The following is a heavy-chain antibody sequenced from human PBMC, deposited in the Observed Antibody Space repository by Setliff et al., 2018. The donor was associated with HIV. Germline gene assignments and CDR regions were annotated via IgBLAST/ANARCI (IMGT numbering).Heavy chain of an antibody. CDR3: ASQQVRPPAIVPFDI. Sequence: ASETLSLTCTVSGASISSSGYYWGWIRQHPGKGLEWIGTIYYSGSTYYNPSLKSRVTISVDTSKNQFSLKLSSGTAADTAVYYCASQQVRPPAIVPFDIRCQGTMVT. D-gene: IGHD2-2*01. V-gene: IGHV4-39*07. J-gene: IGHJ3*02. CDR1: GASISSSGYY. CDR2: IYYSGST.